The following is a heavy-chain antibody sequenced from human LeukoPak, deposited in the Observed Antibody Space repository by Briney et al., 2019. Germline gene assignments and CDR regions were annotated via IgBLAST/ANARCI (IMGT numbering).Heavy chain of an antibody. V-gene: IGHV3-7*03. CDR3: ARSVPYGTTWYGRSDC. CDR2: IKPDGTTK. J-gene: IGHJ4*02. CDR1: GFPFSSYS. D-gene: IGHD6-13*01. Sequence: GGSLRLSCAASGFPFSSYSMTWVRQAPGKGLEWVANIKPDGTTKFYVDSVKGRFTISRDNAMNSLYLQMDSLRVEDTAIYYCARSVPYGTTWYGRSDCWGQGTQVTVSS.